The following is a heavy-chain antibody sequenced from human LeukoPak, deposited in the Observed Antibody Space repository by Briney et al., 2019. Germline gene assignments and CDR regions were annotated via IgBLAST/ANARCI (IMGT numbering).Heavy chain of an antibody. J-gene: IGHJ4*02. V-gene: IGHV3-30*18. Sequence: PGGSLRLSCAASGFSFGSYGMHWVRQAPGKGLEWGTVISNDGSITKYGDSVRGRFTISRDNSKNTLYVQMNSLRTDDAAVYYCAKSKSPYPMDYIFDFWGQGTRVTVSS. D-gene: IGHD4-11*01. CDR2: ISNDGSIT. CDR3: AKSKSPYPMDYIFDF. CDR1: GFSFGSYG.